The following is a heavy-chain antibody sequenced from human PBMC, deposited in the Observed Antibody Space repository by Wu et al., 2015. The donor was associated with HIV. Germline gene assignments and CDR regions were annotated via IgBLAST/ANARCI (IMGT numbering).Heavy chain of an antibody. D-gene: IGHD3-10*01. CDR3: ARDLQRDYYGSGSSFDY. J-gene: IGHJ4*02. Sequence: QVLLVQSGIEMKKPGASVRVSCKASGYNFPSYGITWVRQAPGQGLEWMGWISAYNGNTNYAQKFRDRVTMTTDTATSTAYMELRSLRSDDTAVYYCARDLQRDYYGSGSSFDYWGQGTLVTVSS. CDR1: GYNFPSYG. V-gene: IGHV1-18*01. CDR2: ISAYNGNT.